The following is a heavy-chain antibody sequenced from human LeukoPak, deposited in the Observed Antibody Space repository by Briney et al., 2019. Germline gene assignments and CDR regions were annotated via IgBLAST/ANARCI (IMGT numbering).Heavy chain of an antibody. V-gene: IGHV3-11*06. D-gene: IGHD3-3*01. J-gene: IGHJ3*02. CDR3: ARRDYTRDAFDI. CDR1: GFTFSDDY. Sequence: PGGSLRLSCAASGFTFSDDYMSWIRQAPGKGLEWVSYISSSSSYTNYADSVKGRFTIYRDNAKNSLYLQMNSLRAKDPAAYYCARRDYTRDAFDIWGQGTIVPVSS. CDR2: ISSSSSYT.